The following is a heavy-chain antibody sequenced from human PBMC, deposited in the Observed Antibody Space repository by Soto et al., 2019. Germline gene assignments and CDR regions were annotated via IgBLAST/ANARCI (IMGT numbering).Heavy chain of an antibody. Sequence: ASVKVSCKVSGYTLTELSMHWARQAPGKGLEWMGGFDPEDGETIYAQKFQGRVTMTEDTSTDTAYMELSSLRSEDTAVYYCATSRGYPFTLHFDYWGQGTLVTVSS. D-gene: IGHD3-16*02. CDR3: ATSRGYPFTLHFDY. V-gene: IGHV1-24*01. CDR1: GYTLTELS. J-gene: IGHJ4*02. CDR2: FDPEDGET.